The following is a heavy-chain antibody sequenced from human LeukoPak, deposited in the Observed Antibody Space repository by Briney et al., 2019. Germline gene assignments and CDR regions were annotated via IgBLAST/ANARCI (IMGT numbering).Heavy chain of an antibody. J-gene: IGHJ6*03. CDR3: ARGRGVPYYYYYMDV. CDR1: DFSFITYA. CDR2: INSDGSST. D-gene: IGHD3-10*01. Sequence: GGSLRLSCAASDFSFITYAMSWVRQAPGKGLVWVSRINSDGSSTSYADSVKGRFTISRDNAKNTLYLQMNSLRAEDTAVYYCARGRGVPYYYYYMDVWGKGTTVTISS. V-gene: IGHV3-74*01.